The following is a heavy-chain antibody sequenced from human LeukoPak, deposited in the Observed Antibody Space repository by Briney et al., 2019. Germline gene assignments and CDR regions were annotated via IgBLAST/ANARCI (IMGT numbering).Heavy chain of an antibody. V-gene: IGHV1-69*05. CDR2: IIPIFGTE. Sequence: SSVKVSCKASGGTFSSYAISWVRQAPGQGLEWMGGIIPIFGTENYAQKFQGRVTITKDESTSTDYMELSSLRSEDTDVYYCHVDLDSSGYYYEGARGYYYMDVWGKGTTVTVSS. CDR3: HVDLDSSGYYYEGARGYYYMDV. CDR1: GGTFSSYA. J-gene: IGHJ6*03. D-gene: IGHD3-22*01.